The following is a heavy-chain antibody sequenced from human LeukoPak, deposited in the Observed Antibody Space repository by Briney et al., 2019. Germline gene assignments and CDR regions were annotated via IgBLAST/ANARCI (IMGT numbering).Heavy chain of an antibody. V-gene: IGHV4-34*01. CDR3: ARGRVAYYGSGSYYVDY. Sequence: SETLSLTCAVYGGSFSGYYWSWIRQPPGKGLEWIGEINHSGSTNYNPSLKSRVTISVDTSKNQFSLKLSSVTAADTAVYYCARGRVAYYGSGSYYVDYWGQGTLVTVPS. J-gene: IGHJ4*02. CDR1: GGSFSGYY. CDR2: INHSGST. D-gene: IGHD3-10*01.